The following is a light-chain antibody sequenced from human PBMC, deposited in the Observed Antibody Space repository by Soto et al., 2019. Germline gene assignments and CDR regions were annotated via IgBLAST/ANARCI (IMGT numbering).Light chain of an antibody. CDR3: QKYNSAPLT. CDR2: AAS. V-gene: IGKV1-27*01. J-gene: IGKJ4*01. Sequence: DIQMTQSPSSQSASVGDRVTITSRASQGISNYLVWYQQKPGKVPKLLIYAASTLQTGVPSRFSGSGSGTDFTLTISSLQPEDVATYYCQKYNSAPLTFGGGTKVEIK. CDR1: QGISNY.